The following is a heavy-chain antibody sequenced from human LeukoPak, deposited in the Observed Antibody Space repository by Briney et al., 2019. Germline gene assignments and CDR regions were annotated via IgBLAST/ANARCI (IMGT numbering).Heavy chain of an antibody. CDR1: GDSVSTYW. D-gene: IGHD2-2*01. J-gene: IGHJ6*02. Sequence: GETLKISFKASGDSVSTYWSAWVRQMSGEGLEWMGIIYPGDSDTRYSPSFQGQVTMSVDKSISTAYLQWSSLKASDTAMYYCARLGYCSSASCYYGMDVWGQGTTVTVSS. CDR3: ARLGYCSSASCYYGMDV. V-gene: IGHV5-51*01. CDR2: IYPGDSDT.